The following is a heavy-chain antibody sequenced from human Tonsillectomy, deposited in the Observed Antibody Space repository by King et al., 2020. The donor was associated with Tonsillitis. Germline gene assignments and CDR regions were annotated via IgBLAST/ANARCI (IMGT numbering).Heavy chain of an antibody. CDR2: ISISSSYI. D-gene: IGHD2-2*01. V-gene: IGHV3-21*01. CDR3: ARGGYCSSTSCHHELFDY. J-gene: IGHJ4*02. Sequence: VQLVESGGGLVKPGGSLRLSCAASGFTFSSDSMNWVRQAPGKGREGVSSISISSSYIYYADSVKGRFTISRDNAKNSLYLQMNSLRAEDTAVYYCARGGYCSSTSCHHELFDYWGQGTLVTVSS. CDR1: GFTFSSDS.